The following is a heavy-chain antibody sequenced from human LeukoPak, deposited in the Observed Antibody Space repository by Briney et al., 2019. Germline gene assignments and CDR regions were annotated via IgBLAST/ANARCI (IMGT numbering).Heavy chain of an antibody. Sequence: PSETLSLTCGVSGASVSSGAYYWSWIRQPPGKGLEWSGHISDSGSTNYNLSLRSRVIMSVDTSQNQFSLRLSSVTAADTAVYYCATRPGGADRFYPYFDYWGQGALVTVSS. V-gene: IGHV4-61*08. CDR2: ISDSGST. D-gene: IGHD1-26*01. CDR3: ATRPGGADRFYPYFDY. J-gene: IGHJ4*02. CDR1: GASVSSGAYY.